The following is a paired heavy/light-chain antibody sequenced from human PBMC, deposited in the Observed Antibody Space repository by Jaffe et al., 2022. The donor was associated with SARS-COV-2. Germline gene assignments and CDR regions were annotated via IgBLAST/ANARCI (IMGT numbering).Light chain of an antibody. CDR2: SAS. CDR3: EQHNDGSPT. CDR1: QNVNTN. J-gene: IGKJ1*01. Sequence: ETVMTQSPDTMSVSPGESVTLSCRASQNVNTNLAWYQLRPGQVPRLLFYSASTRATGLPDRFSASGSGTEFTLTISSLQSEDLAIYYCEQHNDGSPTFGQGTKVEIK. V-gene: IGKV3-15*01.
Heavy chain of an antibody. CDR1: GGPFEFFY. CDR2: INHSGSA. CDR3: AGVKWFYDS. D-gene: IGHD3-22*01. J-gene: IGHJ1*01. V-gene: IGHV4-34*01. Sequence: QVQLHQWGAGLLKPSETLSLTCAVSGGPFEFFYWSWIRHLPGKGLEWIGHINHSGSADYNPSLKGRVTLSIDTSKNQFSLNLRSVTAADTAVYYCAGVKWFYDSWGQGSPVTVSS.